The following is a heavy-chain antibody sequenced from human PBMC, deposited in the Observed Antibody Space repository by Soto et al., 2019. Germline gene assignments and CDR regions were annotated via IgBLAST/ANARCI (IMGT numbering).Heavy chain of an antibody. CDR3: EGTVHHAFDI. CDR2: IIPIFGTA. D-gene: IGHD1-1*01. V-gene: IGHV1-69*01. CDR1: GGTFSSYA. J-gene: IGHJ3*02. Sequence: QVQLVQSGAEVKKPGSSVKVSCKASGGTFSSYAISWGRQAPGQGLEWMGGIIPIFGTATYAQKFQGRVTITADECTSTAYMELSRLRSEDTAVYYCEGTVHHAFDIWGQGTMVTVSS.